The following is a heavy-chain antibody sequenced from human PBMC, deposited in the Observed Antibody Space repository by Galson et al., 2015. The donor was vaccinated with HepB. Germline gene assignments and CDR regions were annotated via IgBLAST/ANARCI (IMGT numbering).Heavy chain of an antibody. Sequence: SLRLSCAASGFTFSSYGMNWVRQAPGKGLEWVSAISNNSSYIYYADSVKGRFTISRDNAKNSLYLQMNSLRAEDTAVYYCAGDMVRGAIRWFDPWGQGTLVTVSS. J-gene: IGHJ5*02. CDR2: ISNNSSYI. CDR1: GFTFSSYG. V-gene: IGHV3-21*01. D-gene: IGHD3-10*01. CDR3: AGDMVRGAIRWFDP.